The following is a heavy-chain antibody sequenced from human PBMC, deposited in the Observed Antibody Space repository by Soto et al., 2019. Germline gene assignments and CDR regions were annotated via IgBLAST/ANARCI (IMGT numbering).Heavy chain of an antibody. D-gene: IGHD2-15*01. CDR2: IYYSGTT. CDR1: GGSISAHTHY. J-gene: IGHJ6*02. CDR3: ARRKVVITTAYNYFYFDMDV. Sequence: PSETLSLTCTVSGGSISAHTHYWSWIRQSPGGGLEWIASIYYSGTTYYNPSLQNRLTISADRSKNQVSLLLTSVTAADTAVYYCARRKVVITTAYNYFYFDMDVWGPGTTVTV. V-gene: IGHV4-39*01.